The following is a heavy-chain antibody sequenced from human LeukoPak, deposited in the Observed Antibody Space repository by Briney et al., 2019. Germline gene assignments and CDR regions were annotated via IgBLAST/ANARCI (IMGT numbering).Heavy chain of an antibody. Sequence: GGSLRLSCAASGFTFSRHWMSWVRQAPGKGLEWVANIKQDGREKHYVDSVKGRFTISRDNAKNSLYLQMNSLRAEDTAVYYCARRRYNWNAIDYWGQGTLVTVSS. V-gene: IGHV3-7*03. CDR2: IKQDGREK. CDR3: ARRRYNWNAIDY. J-gene: IGHJ4*02. CDR1: GFTFSRHW. D-gene: IGHD1-20*01.